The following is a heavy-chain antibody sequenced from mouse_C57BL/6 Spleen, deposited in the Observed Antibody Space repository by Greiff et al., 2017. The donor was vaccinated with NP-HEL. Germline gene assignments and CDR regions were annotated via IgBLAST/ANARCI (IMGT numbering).Heavy chain of an antibody. CDR1: GYTFTSYW. D-gene: IGHD1-1*01. CDR3: ARYYYGSSPYAMDY. J-gene: IGHJ4*01. Sequence: QVQLQQPGAELVKPGASVKLSCKASGYTFTSYWMQWVKQRPGQGLEWIGEIDPSDIYTNYNQKFKGKATLTVDTSSSTAYMQLSSLTSEDSAVYYCARYYYGSSPYAMDYWGQGTSVTVSS. CDR2: IDPSDIYT. V-gene: IGHV1-50*01.